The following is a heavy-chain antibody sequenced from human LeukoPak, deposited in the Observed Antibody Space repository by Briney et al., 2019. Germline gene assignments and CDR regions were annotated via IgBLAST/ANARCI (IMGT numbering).Heavy chain of an antibody. CDR1: GGSMRSYY. D-gene: IGHD3-3*01. Sequence: SETLSLTCTVSGGSMRSYYWSWIRQPAGKGLEWIGRIYSSGSTNHSPSLKSRVTMSVATSKNQFSLKLRSVTAADTAVYYCARGHDFWSGYYGYWGQGTLVTVSS. CDR3: ARGHDFWSGYYGY. V-gene: IGHV4-4*07. CDR2: IYSSGST. J-gene: IGHJ4*02.